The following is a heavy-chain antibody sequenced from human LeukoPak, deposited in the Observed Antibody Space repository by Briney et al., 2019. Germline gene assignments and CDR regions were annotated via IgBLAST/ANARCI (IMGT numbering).Heavy chain of an antibody. CDR1: GGTFSSYA. CDR2: IIPIFGTA. D-gene: IGHD3-10*01. Sequence: GASVKVSCKASGGTFSSYAISWVRQAPGQGLEWMGGIIPIFGTANYAQKFQGRVTITADESTSTAYMELRSLRSDDTAVYYCARDLDSVYYYGSGSGGFDPWGQGTLVTVSS. CDR3: ARDLDSVYYYGSGSGGFDP. V-gene: IGHV1-69*01. J-gene: IGHJ5*02.